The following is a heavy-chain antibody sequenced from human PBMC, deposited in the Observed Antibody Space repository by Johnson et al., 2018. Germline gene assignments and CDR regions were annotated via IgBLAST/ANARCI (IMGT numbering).Heavy chain of an antibody. CDR2: IGTAGDT. D-gene: IGHD3-22*01. CDR1: GFTFSSYD. V-gene: IGHV3-13*01. Sequence: VQLVESGGGLVQPGGSLRLSCAASGFTFSSYDMHWVRQATGNGLEWVSAIGTAGDTYYPGSVKGRFTISRESAKNSLYLQMNSLRAGDTAVYYCARDYHDSSGYSYGMDVWGQGTTVTVSS. CDR3: ARDYHDSSGYSYGMDV. J-gene: IGHJ6*02.